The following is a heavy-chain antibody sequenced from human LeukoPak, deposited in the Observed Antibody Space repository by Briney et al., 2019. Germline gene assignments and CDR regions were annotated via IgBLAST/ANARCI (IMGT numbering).Heavy chain of an antibody. Sequence: SQTLSLTCTVSGGSINSGDYYWNWIRQPPGKGLEWIGYIYNSVSTYYNPSLKGRPSISVDTSKNQFSLKLNSLTAADTAMYFCASGIYGSGSPNFEYWGQGTLVTVSS. J-gene: IGHJ4*02. V-gene: IGHV4-30-4*01. CDR1: GGSINSGDYY. D-gene: IGHD3-10*01. CDR3: ASGIYGSGSPNFEY. CDR2: IYNSVST.